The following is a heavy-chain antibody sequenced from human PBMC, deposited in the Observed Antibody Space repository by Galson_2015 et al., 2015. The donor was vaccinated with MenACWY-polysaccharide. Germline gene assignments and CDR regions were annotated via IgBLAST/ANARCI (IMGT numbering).Heavy chain of an antibody. J-gene: IGHJ4*02. Sequence: SLRLSCAASGFTFSSYAMSWVRQAPGKGLEWVSAISGSGGSTYYADSVKGRFTISRDNSKNTLYLQMNSLRAEDTAVYYCAKDPSPNSIAARSFGYWGQGTLVTVSS. CDR2: ISGSGGST. CDR3: AKDPSPNSIAARSFGY. CDR1: GFTFSSYA. V-gene: IGHV3-23*01. D-gene: IGHD6-6*01.